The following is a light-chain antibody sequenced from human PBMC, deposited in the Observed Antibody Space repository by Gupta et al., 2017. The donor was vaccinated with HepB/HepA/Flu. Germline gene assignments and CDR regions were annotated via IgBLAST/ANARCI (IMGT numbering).Light chain of an antibody. Sequence: DIGLTQPPGTMSLSPGETATLACTASQSVTSNYFAWYQHKGRQAPRLLIYGASTRATGVPYRFSGSGSGTDFTLTISRLEPEDFAAYYCQQYGTIPPTFGPGTKVDIE. CDR3: QQYGTIPPT. CDR2: GAS. CDR1: QSVTSNY. V-gene: IGKV3-20*01. J-gene: IGKJ3*01.